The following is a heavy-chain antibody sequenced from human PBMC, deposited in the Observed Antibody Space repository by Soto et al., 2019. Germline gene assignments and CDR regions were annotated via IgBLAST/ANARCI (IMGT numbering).Heavy chain of an antibody. CDR2: VYYTGSS. J-gene: IGHJ4*02. CDR1: GGSVSDSAYY. D-gene: IGHD6-19*01. Sequence: QLQLQESGPGLVKPSETLSLTCTVSGGSVSDSAYYWGWIRQSPGKGLEWIGSVYYTGSSYYNPSLKSRVTISIDTSKNQFSLKVSSVTAADTAVYYCARLKAGPGDYWGQGTPVTVSS. V-gene: IGHV4-39*01. CDR3: ARLKAGPGDY.